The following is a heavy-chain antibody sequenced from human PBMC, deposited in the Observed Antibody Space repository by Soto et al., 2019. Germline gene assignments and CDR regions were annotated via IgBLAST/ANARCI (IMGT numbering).Heavy chain of an antibody. Sequence: PVESLKISCEGSGYDFTHDWIGWVRQMPGKGLEWMGVIYPRDSDTIYSPSFEGQVTISADKSINTAYLEWSSLKASDTAMYYCARLMVVAAPAGWFEPWGQGTLVTVSS. CDR1: GYDFTHDW. D-gene: IGHD2-15*01. V-gene: IGHV5-51*01. CDR3: ARLMVVAAPAGWFEP. CDR2: IYPRDSDT. J-gene: IGHJ5*02.